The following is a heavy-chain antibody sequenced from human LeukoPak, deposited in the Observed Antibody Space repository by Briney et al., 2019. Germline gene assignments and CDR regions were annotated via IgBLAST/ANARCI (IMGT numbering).Heavy chain of an antibody. Sequence: GGSLGLSCAASGFTFSDYSMNWVRQAPGKGLEWISYVGTSSGNTKYADSVKGRFTISGDSAKNSVFLQMNSLRVEDTAVYYCARDHRYAFDNWGQGTLVTVSS. V-gene: IGHV3-48*04. CDR2: VGTSSGNT. CDR3: ARDHRYAFDN. D-gene: IGHD5-12*01. J-gene: IGHJ4*02. CDR1: GFTFSDYS.